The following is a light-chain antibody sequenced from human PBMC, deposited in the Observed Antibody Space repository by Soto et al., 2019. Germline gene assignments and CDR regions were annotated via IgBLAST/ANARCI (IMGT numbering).Light chain of an antibody. J-gene: IGKJ5*01. CDR3: HHYDEWPIA. CDR2: GAS. CDR1: QSVRSN. V-gene: IGKV3-15*01. Sequence: ELVMTQSPAILSVSPGERATLACWASQSVRSNVAWYHQQPGQPPRLLISGASTRATGVPARFTGSGSGTEFTLTISSLQSVDFGTYYCHHYDEWPIAFGQGTRMEIK.